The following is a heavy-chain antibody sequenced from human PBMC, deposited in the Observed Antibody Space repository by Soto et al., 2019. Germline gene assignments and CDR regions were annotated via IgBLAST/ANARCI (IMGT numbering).Heavy chain of an antibody. J-gene: IGHJ4*02. D-gene: IGHD2-2*01. CDR1: GFIFDDYA. CDR2: ISWNSGTI. CDR3: TKGRSTSCFAPVDY. Sequence: EVHLVESGGGLVQPGRSLRLSCAASGFIFDDYAMHWVRQAPGKGLEWVSSISWNSGTIVYADSVKGRFTISRDNAKNSLYLQMTSLRTVDTAFYYCTKGRSTSCFAPVDYWGQGTLVTVS. V-gene: IGHV3-9*01.